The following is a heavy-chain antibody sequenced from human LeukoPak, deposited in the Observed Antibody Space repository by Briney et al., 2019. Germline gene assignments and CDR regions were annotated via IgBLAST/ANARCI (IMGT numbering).Heavy chain of an antibody. V-gene: IGHV3-7*01. J-gene: IGHJ4*02. D-gene: IGHD6-13*01. CDR3: GRLAHNAWYAIDY. Sequence: GGSLRLSCVASEFTFSFYWKTWVRQAPGKGLEWVANIIPDGSQKYYVDSVKGRFTISRDNPKNSLYLQINSLRAEDTAVYYCGRLAHNAWYAIDYWGQGTLVTVSS. CDR2: IIPDGSQK. CDR1: EFTFSFYW.